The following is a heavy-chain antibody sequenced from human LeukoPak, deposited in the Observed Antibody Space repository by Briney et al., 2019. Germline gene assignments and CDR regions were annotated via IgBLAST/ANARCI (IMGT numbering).Heavy chain of an antibody. Sequence: SETLSLTCTVSGGSISCYYWSWIRQPPGKGLEWIGYIYTSGSTNYNPSLKSRVTISVDTSKNQFSLKLSSVTAADTAVYYCARRNVVPAGISPLTFYYYMDVWGKGTTVTVSS. J-gene: IGHJ6*03. CDR3: ARRNVVPAGISPLTFYYYMDV. V-gene: IGHV4-4*09. CDR1: GGSISCYY. CDR2: IYTSGST. D-gene: IGHD2-2*02.